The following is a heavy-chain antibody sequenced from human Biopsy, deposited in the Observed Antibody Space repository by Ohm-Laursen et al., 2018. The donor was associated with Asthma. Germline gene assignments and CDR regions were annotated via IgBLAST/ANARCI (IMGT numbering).Heavy chain of an antibody. CDR3: ARAVDYSHYYGIDV. V-gene: IGHV1-18*01. Sequence: ASVKVSCKTSGYTFNSAGIPWVRQAPGQGLEWMGWISVYNGNTKVAQKLQDRATMITDTSTSTAYMELRSLRSDDTAVYLCARAVDYSHYYGIDVWGQGTTVTVS. CDR2: ISVYNGNT. CDR1: GYTFNSAG. J-gene: IGHJ6*02. D-gene: IGHD3-10*01.